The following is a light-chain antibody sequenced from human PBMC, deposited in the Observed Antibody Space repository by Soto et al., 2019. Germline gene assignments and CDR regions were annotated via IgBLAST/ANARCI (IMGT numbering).Light chain of an antibody. CDR2: DAS. Sequence: EIVMTQSPATLSVSPGERATLSCRASQSVLTYLGWYQQKPGQAPRLLISDASTRASGIPARFSGSGSGTDFTLTISSLEPEDFAVYYCQQRSNLVSFGPGTRLEIK. CDR3: QQRSNLVS. CDR1: QSVLTY. V-gene: IGKV3-11*01. J-gene: IGKJ5*01.